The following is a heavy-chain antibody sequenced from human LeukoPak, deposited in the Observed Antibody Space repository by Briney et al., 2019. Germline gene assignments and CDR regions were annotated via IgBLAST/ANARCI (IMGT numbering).Heavy chain of an antibody. Sequence: SQTLSLTCTVSGGSISSYYWSWIRQPAEKGLAWIGRIYSSGSTNYNPSLQSRVTVSVDTSKNQFSLKLSSVTAADTAVYYCARDRGDHGSGSYLSYWGQGILVTVSS. D-gene: IGHD3-10*01. CDR3: ARDRGDHGSGSYLSY. CDR2: IYSSGST. V-gene: IGHV4-4*07. CDR1: GGSISSYY. J-gene: IGHJ4*02.